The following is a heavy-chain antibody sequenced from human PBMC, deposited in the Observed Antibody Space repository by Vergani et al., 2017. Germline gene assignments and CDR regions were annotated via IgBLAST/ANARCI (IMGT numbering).Heavy chain of an antibody. CDR2: IKQDGSEK. Sequence: EVQLLESGGGLAQPGGSLRLSCAASGFTFSSYWMSWVRQAPGKGLEWVANIKQDGSEKYYVDSVKGRFTISRDNAKNSLYLQMNSLRAEDTAVYYCARGHGYSYGLYYYYYMDVWGKGTTVTVSS. J-gene: IGHJ6*03. V-gene: IGHV3-7*01. CDR1: GFTFSSYW. CDR3: ARGHGYSYGLYYYYYMDV. D-gene: IGHD5-18*01.